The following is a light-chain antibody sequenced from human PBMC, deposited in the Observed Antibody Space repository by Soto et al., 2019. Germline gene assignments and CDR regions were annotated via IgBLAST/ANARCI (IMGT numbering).Light chain of an antibody. CDR3: QQYYTNALT. J-gene: IGKJ4*01. V-gene: IGKV4-1*01. Sequence: DIVMTQSPDSLAVSLGERATINCKSSQSVLYSSNNKNYLAWYQQKPGQPPKLLIYWASTPESGVPDRFSGSGSGTDFNLTISSLQAEEVAVYYCQQYYTNALTFGGGTKVGVK. CDR1: QSVLYSSNNKNY. CDR2: WAS.